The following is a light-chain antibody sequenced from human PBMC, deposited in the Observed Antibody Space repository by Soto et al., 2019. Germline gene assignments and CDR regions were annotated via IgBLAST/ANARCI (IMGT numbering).Light chain of an antibody. CDR3: HHYGSS. J-gene: IGKJ4*01. CDR2: GAS. CDR1: QSVRSKY. Sequence: EIVLTQSPGTLSLSPGERATLSCRASQSVRSKYLAWYQHKPGQAPRRVIYGASSRATGLPDRLSGSASGTDFTLTISRLEPEDFAFYYCHHYGSSFGGGTKVEIK. V-gene: IGKV3-20*01.